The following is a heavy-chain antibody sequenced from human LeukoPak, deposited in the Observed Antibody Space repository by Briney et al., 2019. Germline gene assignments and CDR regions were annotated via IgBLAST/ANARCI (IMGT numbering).Heavy chain of an antibody. V-gene: IGHV3-23*01. CDR2: ISNDGGGT. J-gene: IGHJ5*02. Sequence: GSLRLSCAASGFIFNNYGLIWGRPAPGKGLEWVSAISNDGGGTTYADFVNGRFTISRDNSENTLFLQMNSLRAEDTALYYCAKGSSGYFADLWGQGTLVTVSS. CDR3: AKGSSGYFADL. CDR1: GFIFNNYG. D-gene: IGHD3-22*01.